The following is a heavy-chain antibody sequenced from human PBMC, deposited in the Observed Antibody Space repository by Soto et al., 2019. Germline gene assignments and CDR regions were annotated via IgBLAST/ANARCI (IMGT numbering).Heavy chain of an antibody. V-gene: IGHV4-4*02. CDR3: ARARATIAAAAIFDC. D-gene: IGHD6-13*01. CDR1: GGSISTSNW. Sequence: QVQLQESGPGLVKPSGTLSLTCAVSGGSISTSNWWSWVRQPPGKGLEWIGEVYRTGSTNYNPSLEIRLTISVDQSKNKFSLKLTSVTAADTAVYYCARARATIAAAAIFDCWGQGTLVTVSS. CDR2: VYRTGST. J-gene: IGHJ4*02.